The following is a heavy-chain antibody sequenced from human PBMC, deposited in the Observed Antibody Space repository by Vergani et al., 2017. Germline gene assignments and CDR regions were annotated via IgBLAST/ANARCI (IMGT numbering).Heavy chain of an antibody. J-gene: IGHJ5*02. Sequence: QVQLVESGGGVVQPGRSLRLSCAASGFTFNQYSMHWVRQAPGKGLEWVAVTWYDGNNKQYADSVKGRFTISRDNSKSTMYLQMNSLRDEDTGVYYCERDLRLLYNRFDPWGQGTLVTVSS. CDR1: GFTFNQYS. V-gene: IGHV3-33*01. CDR2: TWYDGNNK. CDR3: ERDLRLLYNRFDP. D-gene: IGHD1-14*01.